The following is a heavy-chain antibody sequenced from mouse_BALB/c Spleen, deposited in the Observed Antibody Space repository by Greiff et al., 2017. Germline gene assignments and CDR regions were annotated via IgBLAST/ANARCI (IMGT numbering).Heavy chain of an antibody. CDR1: GYSITSDYA. CDR3: ATLWLRRTDGPNFDY. CDR2: ISYSGST. V-gene: IGHV3-2*02. J-gene: IGHJ2*01. Sequence: DVKLQESGPGLVKPSQSLSLTCTVTGYSITSDYAWNWIRQFPGNKLEWMGYISYSGSTSYNPSLKSRISITRDTSKNQFFLQLNSVTTEDTATYYCATLWLRRTDGPNFDYWGQGTTLTVSA. D-gene: IGHD2-2*01.